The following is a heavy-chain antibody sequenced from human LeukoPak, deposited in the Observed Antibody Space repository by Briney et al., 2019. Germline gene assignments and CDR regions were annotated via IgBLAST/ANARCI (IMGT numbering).Heavy chain of an antibody. CDR3: ARGEGYNSRRGAFDI. J-gene: IGHJ3*02. D-gene: IGHD5-18*01. V-gene: IGHV1-46*01. CDR2: INPSAGNT. CDR1: GYTFTSYY. Sequence: GASVKVSCKASGYTFTSYYMHWVRQAPGQGLEGMGRINPSAGNTSYAQKFQGRVTMTRDTSTSTVYMELSSLRSEDTAVYYCARGEGYNSRRGAFDIWGQGTMVTVSS.